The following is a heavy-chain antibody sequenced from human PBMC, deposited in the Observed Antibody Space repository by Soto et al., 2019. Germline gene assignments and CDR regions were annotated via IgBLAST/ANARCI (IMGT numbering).Heavy chain of an antibody. J-gene: IGHJ5*02. V-gene: IGHV3-23*01. CDR2: ISGSGGST. CDR3: ANWDSSTGWFDP. D-gene: IGHD6-13*01. CDR1: GFTFSSYA. Sequence: GGSLRLSCAASGFTFSSYAMSWVRQAPGKGPEWVSAISGSGGSTYYADSVKGRFTISRDNSKNTLYLQMNSLRAEDTAVYYCANWDSSTGWFDPWGQGTLVTVSS.